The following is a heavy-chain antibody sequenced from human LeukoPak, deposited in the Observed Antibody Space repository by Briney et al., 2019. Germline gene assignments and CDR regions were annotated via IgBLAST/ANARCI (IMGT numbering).Heavy chain of an antibody. J-gene: IGHJ4*02. CDR1: SYSISSGFY. CDR2: IHRSGST. V-gene: IGHV4-38-2*02. CDR3: ARDPRFSPFDY. Sequence: SETLSLTCTVSSYSISSGFYWGWIRQPPGKGLEWIGSIHRSGSTYYSPSLKSRLTISVDTSKNLFSLLLTSVNAADTAVYCCARDPRFSPFDYWGQGTLVTVSS.